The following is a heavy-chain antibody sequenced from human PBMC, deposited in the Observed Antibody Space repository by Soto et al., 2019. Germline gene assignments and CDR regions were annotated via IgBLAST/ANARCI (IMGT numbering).Heavy chain of an antibody. V-gene: IGHV5-51*01. CDR1: GYIFTTYW. CDR2: IRPGGSDT. Sequence: GESLKISCKTSGYIFTTYWIGWVRQMPGKGLEWMAIIRPGGSDTRYSPSLQGQVTISADKSISTAYLQWSSLKASDTAMYYCATGIVTRYYGMDVWGQGTTVTSP. CDR3: ATGIVTRYYGMDV. D-gene: IGHD4-4*01. J-gene: IGHJ6*02.